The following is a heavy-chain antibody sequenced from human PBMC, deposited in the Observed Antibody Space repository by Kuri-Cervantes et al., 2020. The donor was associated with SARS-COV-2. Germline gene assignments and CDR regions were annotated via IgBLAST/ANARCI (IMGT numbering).Heavy chain of an antibody. CDR3: ARREYWYFDL. CDR2: IYYSGST. CDR1: GGSISSYY. V-gene: IGHV4-59*01. J-gene: IGHJ2*01. D-gene: IGHD1-26*01. Sequence: LSCTVSGGSISSYYWSWIRQPPGKGLEWIGYIYYSGSTNYNPSLKSRVTISVDTSRNQFSLKLSSVTAADTAVYYCARREYWYFDLWGRGTLVTVSS.